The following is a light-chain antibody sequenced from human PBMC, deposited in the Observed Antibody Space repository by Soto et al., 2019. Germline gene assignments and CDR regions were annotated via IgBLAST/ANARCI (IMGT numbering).Light chain of an antibody. CDR1: SSDVGNYNY. CDR2: EVN. J-gene: IGLJ2*01. Sequence: QSALTQPPSASGSPGQSVTISCTGTSSDVGNYNYVSWYQQHPGKAPKLMIYEVNKRPSGVPDRFSGSKSGNTASLTVSGLQAEDEADYYCSSYAGSNNFKVFGGGTKVIVL. V-gene: IGLV2-8*01. CDR3: SSYAGSNNFKV.